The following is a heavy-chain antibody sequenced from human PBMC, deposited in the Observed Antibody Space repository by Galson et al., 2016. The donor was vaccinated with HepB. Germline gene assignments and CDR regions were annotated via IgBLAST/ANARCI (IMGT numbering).Heavy chain of an antibody. D-gene: IGHD2-8*01. CDR3: ARVSTSYCSYSVYSNTRVIDY. J-gene: IGHJ4*02. CDR2: VFSSGST. V-gene: IGHV4-61*01. CDR1: GGSISSGTYF. Sequence: SETLSLTCSVSGGSISSGTYFWSWIRQPPGKGLEWMGHVFSSGSTNYNPSLKSRVTISLDKSKNQFSLKMTSVTAADTAVYYCARVSTSYCSYSVYSNTRVIDYWGQGTLVTVSS.